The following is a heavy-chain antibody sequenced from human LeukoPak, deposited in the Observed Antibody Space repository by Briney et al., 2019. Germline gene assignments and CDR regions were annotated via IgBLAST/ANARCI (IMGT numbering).Heavy chain of an antibody. CDR2: IKQDGSEK. D-gene: IGHD5-18*01. J-gene: IGHJ6*02. Sequence: GGSLRLSCAASGFTFSSYWMSWVRQAPGKGLEWVANIKQDGSEKYYVDSVKGRFTVSRDNAKNSLYLQMNSLRAEDTAVYYCAREGWGYSYGYRYYYYGMDVWGQGTTVTVSS. CDR3: AREGWGYSYGYRYYYYGMDV. CDR1: GFTFSSYW. V-gene: IGHV3-7*01.